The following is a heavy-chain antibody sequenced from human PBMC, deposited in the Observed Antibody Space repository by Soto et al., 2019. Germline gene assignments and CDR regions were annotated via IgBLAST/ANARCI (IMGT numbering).Heavy chain of an antibody. D-gene: IGHD3-16*02. J-gene: IGHJ4*02. Sequence: EVQLVESGGGLVKPGGSLRLSCAASGFTFSSYSMNWVRQAPGKGLEWVSSISSSSSYIYYADSVKGRFTISRDNAKNSLDLQMNSLRAEDTAVYYCARDDVWGSYRYYGYWGRGTLVTVSS. CDR2: ISSSSSYI. V-gene: IGHV3-21*01. CDR1: GFTFSSYS. CDR3: ARDDVWGSYRYYGY.